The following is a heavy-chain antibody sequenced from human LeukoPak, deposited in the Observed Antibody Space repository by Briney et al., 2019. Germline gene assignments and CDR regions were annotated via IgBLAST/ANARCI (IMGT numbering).Heavy chain of an antibody. V-gene: IGHV3-53*01. D-gene: IGHD3-22*01. Sequence: GGSLRLSCAASGFTVSSNYMSWVRQAPGKGLEWVSLIYSGGSTYYADSVKGRFTISRDNSKNTVYLQMNSLRAEDTAVYYCARDFYDSSGYQPHFDLWGRGTLVTVSS. CDR2: IYSGGST. J-gene: IGHJ2*01. CDR1: GFTVSSNY. CDR3: ARDFYDSSGYQPHFDL.